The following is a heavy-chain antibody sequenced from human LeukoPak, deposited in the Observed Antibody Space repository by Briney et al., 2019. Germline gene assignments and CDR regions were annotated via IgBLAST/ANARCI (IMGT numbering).Heavy chain of an antibody. V-gene: IGHV4-59*01. CDR1: GGSISSYY. Sequence: SETLSLTCTVSGGSISSYYWSWIRQPPGKGLEWIGYIYYSGSTNYNPSLKSRVTISVDTSKNQFSLKLSSVTAADTALYYCAREMYYYDSSGYYPSDYYGMDVWGQGTTATVSS. CDR3: AREMYYYDSSGYYPSDYYGMDV. J-gene: IGHJ6*02. D-gene: IGHD3-22*01. CDR2: IYYSGST.